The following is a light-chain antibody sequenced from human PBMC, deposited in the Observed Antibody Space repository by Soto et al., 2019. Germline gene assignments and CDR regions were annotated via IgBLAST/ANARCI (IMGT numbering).Light chain of an antibody. CDR3: QQYNSFSWT. J-gene: IGKJ1*01. CDR2: DAS. V-gene: IGKV1-5*01. CDR1: QSISSW. Sequence: DIQMTQSPSTLSASVGDRVTITCRASQSISSWLAWYQQKPGKAPKLLIYDASSLESGVPSRFSGSGSGTEFTLNISSLQPDEFATYYCQQYNSFSWTFGQGTKVEIK.